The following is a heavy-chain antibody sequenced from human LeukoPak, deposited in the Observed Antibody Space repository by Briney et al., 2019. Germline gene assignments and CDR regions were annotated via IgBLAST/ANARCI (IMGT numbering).Heavy chain of an antibody. CDR2: IYYSGTTT. D-gene: IGHD4-17*01. CDR1: GGSITGHY. CDR3: AKAGDYNDLPS. Sequence: SETLSLTCTVSGGSITGHYWSWVRQSPQKGLEWIGYIYYSGTTTNYNPSLKSRVTMAVDRAKNQFSLKLTDVTAADTAVYYCAKAGDYNDLPSWGQGTLVTVSS. V-gene: IGHV4-59*11. J-gene: IGHJ5*02.